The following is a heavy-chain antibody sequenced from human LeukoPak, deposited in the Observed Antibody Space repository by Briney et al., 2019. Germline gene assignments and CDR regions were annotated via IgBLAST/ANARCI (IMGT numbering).Heavy chain of an antibody. CDR2: INAGNGNT. CDR3: ARDVMVRGVLPGY. D-gene: IGHD3-10*01. V-gene: IGHV1-3*01. CDR1: GYTFTSYA. J-gene: IGHJ4*02. Sequence: ASVKVSCKASGYTFTSYAMHWVRQAPGQRLEWMGWINAGNGNTKYSQKFQGRVTITRDTSASTAYMELSSLRSEDTAVYYCARDVMVRGVLPGYWGQGTLVTVSP.